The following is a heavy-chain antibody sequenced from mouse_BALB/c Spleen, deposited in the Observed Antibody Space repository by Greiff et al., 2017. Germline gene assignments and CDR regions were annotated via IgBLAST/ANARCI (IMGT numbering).Heavy chain of an antibody. D-gene: IGHD4-1*01. J-gene: IGHJ1*01. CDR3: ARHENWDVRGFDV. CDR1: GFTFSSYY. Sequence: EVMLVESGGGLVKLGGSLKLSCAASGFTFSSYYMSWVRQTPEKRLELVAAINSNGGSTYYPDTVKGRFTISRDNAKNTLYLQMSSLKSEDTALYYCARHENWDVRGFDVWGAGTTVTVSS. CDR2: INSNGGST. V-gene: IGHV5-6-2*01.